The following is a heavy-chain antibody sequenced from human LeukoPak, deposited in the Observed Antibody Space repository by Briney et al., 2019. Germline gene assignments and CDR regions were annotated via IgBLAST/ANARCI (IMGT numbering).Heavy chain of an antibody. J-gene: IGHJ4*02. CDR1: GGSISSSCYY. D-gene: IGHD3-22*01. Sequence: SETLSLTCTVSGGSISSSCYYWGWIRQPPGKGLEWIGSIYYSGSTYYNPSLKSRVTISVDTSKNQFSLKLSSVTAADTAVYYCARGVRVGSGYSYWGQGTLVTVSS. CDR3: ARGVRVGSGYSY. CDR2: IYYSGST. V-gene: IGHV4-39*07.